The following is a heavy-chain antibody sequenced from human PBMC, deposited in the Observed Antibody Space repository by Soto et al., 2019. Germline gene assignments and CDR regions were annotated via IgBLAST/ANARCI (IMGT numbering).Heavy chain of an antibody. CDR1: GGSFSGYY. D-gene: IGHD1-1*01. Sequence: SETLSLTCAVYGGSFSGYYWSWIRQPPGKGLEWIGEINHSGSTNYNPSLKSRVTISVDTSKNQFSLKLTSLTAADTATYYCARGKDQLISLDFWGQGTLVTVSS. CDR3: ARGKDQLISLDF. J-gene: IGHJ4*02. V-gene: IGHV4-34*01. CDR2: INHSGST.